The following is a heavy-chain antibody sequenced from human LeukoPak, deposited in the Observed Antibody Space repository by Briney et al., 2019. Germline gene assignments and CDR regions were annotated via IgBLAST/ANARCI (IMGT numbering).Heavy chain of an antibody. Sequence: SETLSFTCTVPGGSMSSHYWSWIRQPPGKGLEWIGYIYYSGSTNYNPSLKSRVAMPVDTSKNQFSLKLSSVTAADTAVYYCAKSRGFLELVSDWGQGMLVTVSS. J-gene: IGHJ4*02. CDR1: GGSMSSHY. CDR3: AKSRGFLELVSD. CDR2: IYYSGST. D-gene: IGHD3-3*01. V-gene: IGHV4-59*08.